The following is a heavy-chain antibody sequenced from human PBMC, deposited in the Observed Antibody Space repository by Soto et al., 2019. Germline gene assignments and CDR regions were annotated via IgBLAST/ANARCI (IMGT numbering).Heavy chain of an antibody. D-gene: IGHD2-2*01. CDR1: GFIFSSHG. Sequence: QVQLVESGGGVVQPGRSLRLSCAASGFIFSSHGIHWVRQAPGKGLEWVAVVSYDGRKKYYADSVKGRFYITRDKSKNTLYLQMNSLRPQDTAVYYCAKSAGRPAEASDIWGQGTMVTVS. V-gene: IGHV3-30*18. J-gene: IGHJ3*02. CDR3: AKSAGRPAEASDI. CDR2: VSYDGRKK.